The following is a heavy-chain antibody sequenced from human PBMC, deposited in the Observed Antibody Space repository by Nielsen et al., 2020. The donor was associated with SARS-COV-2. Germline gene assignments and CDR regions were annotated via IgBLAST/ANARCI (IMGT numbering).Heavy chain of an antibody. CDR1: GFTFSSYG. CDR3: PSDNYDSSGYSYGMDV. V-gene: IGHV3-30*19. Sequence: GESLKISCAASGFTFSSYGMHWVRQAPGKGLEWVAVISYDGSNKYYADSVKGRFTISRDNSKNTLYLQMNSLRAEDTAVYYCPSDNYDSSGYSYGMDVWGQGTTVTVSS. D-gene: IGHD3-22*01. CDR2: ISYDGSNK. J-gene: IGHJ6*02.